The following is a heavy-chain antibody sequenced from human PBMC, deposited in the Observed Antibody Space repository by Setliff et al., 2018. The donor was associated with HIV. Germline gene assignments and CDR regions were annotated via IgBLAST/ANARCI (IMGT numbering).Heavy chain of an antibody. Sequence: PGGSLRLSCAASGLTFSRSAMHWVRQAPGKGLEWVAVTSYDGRNKYYADSVKGRFTISRDDSKSIAYLQMNSLKSEDTAVYYCARDPRFSGWGWFHLWGQGTLVTVSS. CDR1: GLTFSRSA. D-gene: IGHD3-16*01. CDR3: ARDPRFSGWGWFHL. J-gene: IGHJ5*02. CDR2: TSYDGRNK. V-gene: IGHV3-30*07.